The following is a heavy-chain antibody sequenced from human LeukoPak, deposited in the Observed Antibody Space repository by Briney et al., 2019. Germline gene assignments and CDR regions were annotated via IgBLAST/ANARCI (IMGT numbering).Heavy chain of an antibody. CDR3: ARGSSGSYYGNSYYYMDV. D-gene: IGHD1-26*01. CDR1: GGSFSDYY. Sequence: PSETLSLTCAVYGGSFSDYYWSWIRQPPGKGLEWIGEINHRGSINHNPSLKSQVTISMDTSKNQFSLKLTSVTAADTAVYYCARGSSGSYYGNSYYYMDVWGKGTTVTVSS. V-gene: IGHV4-34*01. CDR2: INHRGSI. J-gene: IGHJ6*03.